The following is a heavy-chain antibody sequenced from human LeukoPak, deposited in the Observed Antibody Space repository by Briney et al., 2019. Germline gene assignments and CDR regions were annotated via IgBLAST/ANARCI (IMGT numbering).Heavy chain of an antibody. J-gene: IGHJ6*04. CDR2: IKHDESEK. V-gene: IGHV3-7*03. Sequence: GGSLRLSCVASAFTLSSYWMSWVGQAPGKGLEWVANIKHDESEKYYVDSVKGRLAISRDNAKNSLYLQMNSLRAEDTAVYYCARVRTVTYYGMDVWANGTTVTVSS. CDR1: AFTLSSYW. D-gene: IGHD4-17*01. CDR3: ARVRTVTYYGMDV.